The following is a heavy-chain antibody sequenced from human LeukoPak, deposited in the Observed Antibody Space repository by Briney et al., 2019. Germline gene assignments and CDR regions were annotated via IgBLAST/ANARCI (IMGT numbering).Heavy chain of an antibody. D-gene: IGHD3-22*01. CDR1: GGSFSGYY. V-gene: IGHV4-34*01. CDR3: ARVGSHYDSSGPKGLVTDY. J-gene: IGHJ4*02. Sequence: PSETLSLTCAVYGGSFSGYYWSWIRQPPGKGLEWIGEIDYSGSTKYNPSLKSRVTISVDTSKNQFSLKLNSVTAADTAVYYCARVGSHYDSSGPKGLVTDYWGRGTLVTVSS. CDR2: IDYSGST.